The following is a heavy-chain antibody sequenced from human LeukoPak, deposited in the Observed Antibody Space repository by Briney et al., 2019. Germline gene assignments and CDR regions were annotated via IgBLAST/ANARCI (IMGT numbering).Heavy chain of an antibody. CDR1: GFPFSNYW. V-gene: IGHV3-7*01. CDR2: IKQDGGEK. J-gene: IGHJ4*02. D-gene: IGHD3-22*01. CDR3: ARGTYYYDSSGYYDFGY. Sequence: GVSLRLSCAASGFPFSNYWMSWVRQAPGKGLEWVANIKQDGGEKYYVDSVKGRFTISRDNAKNSLYLQMNSLRAEDTAVYYCARGTYYYDSSGYYDFGYWGQGTLVTVSS.